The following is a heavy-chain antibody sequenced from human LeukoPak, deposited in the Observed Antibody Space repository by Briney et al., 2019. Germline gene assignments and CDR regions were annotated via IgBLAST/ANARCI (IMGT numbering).Heavy chain of an antibody. J-gene: IGHJ4*02. Sequence: SETLSLTCAVYAGSFGNYYWSWIRQPPGKGLEWIGQVNHGGNTNYNPSLKTRVTISVDTSKNQFSLKLPSVTAADTGVYYCARGSGYSDGPPLHYWGQGTLVTVSS. CDR1: AGSFGNYY. V-gene: IGHV4-34*01. D-gene: IGHD5-18*01. CDR2: VNHGGNT. CDR3: ARGSGYSDGPPLHY.